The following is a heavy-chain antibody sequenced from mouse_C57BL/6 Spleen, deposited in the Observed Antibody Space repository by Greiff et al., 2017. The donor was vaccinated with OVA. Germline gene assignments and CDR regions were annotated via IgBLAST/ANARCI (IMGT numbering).Heavy chain of an antibody. J-gene: IGHJ4*01. V-gene: IGHV1-76*01. Sequence: VQLQESGAELVRPGASVKLSCKASGYTFTDYYINWVKQRPGQGLEWIARIYPGSGNTYYNEKFKGKATLTAEKSSSTAYMQLISLTSEDSAVYFCARFPSLPYAMDYWGQGTSVTVSS. CDR2: IYPGSGNT. CDR3: ARFPSLPYAMDY. CDR1: GYTFTDYY.